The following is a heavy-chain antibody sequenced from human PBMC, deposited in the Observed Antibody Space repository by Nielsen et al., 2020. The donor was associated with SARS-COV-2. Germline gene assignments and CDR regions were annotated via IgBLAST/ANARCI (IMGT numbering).Heavy chain of an antibody. CDR1: GFTFSNYN. CDR3: ARAYYYGSRRTDAFDI. J-gene: IGHJ3*02. D-gene: IGHD3-10*01. V-gene: IGHV3-21*01. CDR2: ITSGRTYI. Sequence: GESLKISCAASGFTFSNYNFNWVRQAPGKGLEWVASITSGRTYIYYADSVKGRFTISRDNAKNSLYLQMNSLRAEDTAVYYCARAYYYGSRRTDAFDIWGQGIMVTVSS.